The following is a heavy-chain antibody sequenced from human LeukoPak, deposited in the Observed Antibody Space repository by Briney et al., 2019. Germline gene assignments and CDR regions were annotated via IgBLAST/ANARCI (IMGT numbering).Heavy chain of an antibody. D-gene: IGHD4-17*01. J-gene: IGHJ4*02. V-gene: IGHV3-48*03. CDR3: ARDSVGDLLDY. CDR2: IDSSGITI. Sequence: GGSLRLSCAGSGFPFSSYEMNWLRQAPGKGLEWVSHIDSSGITIYYGDSVKGRFTISRDNDKKSIYLQMDSLRVEDTAIYYCARDSVGDLLDYWGQGTPVTVSS. CDR1: GFPFSSYE.